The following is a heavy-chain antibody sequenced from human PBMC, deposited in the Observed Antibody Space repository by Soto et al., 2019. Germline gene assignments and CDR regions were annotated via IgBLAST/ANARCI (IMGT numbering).Heavy chain of an antibody. J-gene: IGHJ4*01. CDR1: GFTFSSHA. Sequence: PGGSLRLSCTASGFTFSSHAMTWVRQAPGKGLEWVSGLSDSGGSTYYADSVKGRFTISADNAENSVILQMNSLRDEDSAVYFCVRDRDLYRDMFHADLWGQGTLVTVSS. D-gene: IGHD3-10*02. V-gene: IGHV3-23*01. CDR2: LSDSGGST. CDR3: VRDRDLYRDMFHADL.